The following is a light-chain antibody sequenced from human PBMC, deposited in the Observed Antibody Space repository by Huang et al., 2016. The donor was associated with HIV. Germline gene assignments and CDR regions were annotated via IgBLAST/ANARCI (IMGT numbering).Light chain of an antibody. CDR2: GAS. Sequence: EIVMTQSPGTLSVSPGESAVLSCRASQSINNNLAWYQQTPGQAPRLLISGASARATGIPGRFRGSGSGTNFTLTISSLESEDVAVYYCQHYNNWPPWTFGQGTRVEVK. CDR1: QSINNN. V-gene: IGKV3D-15*01. J-gene: IGKJ1*01. CDR3: QHYNNWPPWT.